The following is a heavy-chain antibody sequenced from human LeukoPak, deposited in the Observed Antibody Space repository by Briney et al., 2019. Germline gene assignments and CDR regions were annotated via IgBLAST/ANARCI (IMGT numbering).Heavy chain of an antibody. J-gene: IGHJ2*01. CDR2: IRYDGSNK. CDR3: AKFGTGYDFWSGYHYWYFDL. CDR1: GFTFSSYG. Sequence: GGSLRLSCAASGFTFSSYGMHWVRQAPGKGLEWVAFIRYDGSNKYYADSVKGRFTISRDNSKNTLYLQMNSLRAEDTAVYYCAKFGTGYDFWSGYHYWYFDLWGRGTLVTVSS. D-gene: IGHD3-3*01. V-gene: IGHV3-30*02.